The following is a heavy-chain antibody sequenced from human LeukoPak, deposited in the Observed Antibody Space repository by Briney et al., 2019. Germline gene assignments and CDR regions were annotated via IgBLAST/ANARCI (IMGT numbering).Heavy chain of an antibody. CDR3: ATGCSSTSCRSPLDY. CDR2: ISTYNGNT. J-gene: IGHJ4*02. V-gene: IGHV1-18*01. D-gene: IGHD2-2*01. CDR1: GYTFTTYG. Sequence: ASVKVSFKASGYTFTTYGISWVRQAPGQGLEWMGWISTYNGNTNYAQKLQGRVTMTTDTSTSTAYMELRSLRSDDTAVYYCATGCSSTSCRSPLDYWGQGTLVTVSS.